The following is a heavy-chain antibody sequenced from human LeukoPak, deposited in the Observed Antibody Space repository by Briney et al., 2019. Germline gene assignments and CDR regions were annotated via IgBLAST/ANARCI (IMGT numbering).Heavy chain of an antibody. V-gene: IGHV3-48*03. CDR3: ARSGYSGYTSFDY. Sequence: GGSLGLSCAASGFTFSSYEMNWVRQAPGKRLEWVSYISSSGSTIYYADSVKGRFTISRDNAKNSLYLQMNSLRAEDTAVYYCARSGYSGYTSFDYWGQGTLVTVSS. CDR1: GFTFSSYE. J-gene: IGHJ4*02. CDR2: ISSSGSTI. D-gene: IGHD5-12*01.